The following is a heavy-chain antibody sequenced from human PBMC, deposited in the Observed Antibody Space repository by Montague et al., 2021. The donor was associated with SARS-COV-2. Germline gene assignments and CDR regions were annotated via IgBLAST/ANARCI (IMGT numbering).Heavy chain of an antibody. CDR3: ARLGDGVVPSPILGVGPYYSYYYMAV. J-gene: IGHJ6*03. D-gene: IGHD3-10*01. V-gene: IGHV4-34*01. CDR1: GGSFSTYS. Sequence: SETLSPTCAVHGGSFSTYSWNWIRQPPGKGLEWIGEIHHGGSTNYNPSLKSRVTISADTSKNQFSLKLTSVAAADTAVYYCARLGDGVVPSPILGVGPYYSYYYMAVWGKGTTVTVPS. CDR2: IHHGGST.